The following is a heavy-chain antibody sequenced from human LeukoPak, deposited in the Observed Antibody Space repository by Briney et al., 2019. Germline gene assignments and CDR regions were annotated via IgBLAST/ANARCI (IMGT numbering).Heavy chain of an antibody. V-gene: IGHV3-30*02. Sequence: GGSLRLSCVASGFTFTTYGIHWVRQAPGKGLEWVAFVRFDGSNKYYADSVKGRFTISRDNSKNTLYVQMNSLRAEDTAVYYCAKDRSRDGYDAFDLWGQGTLVSVSS. J-gene: IGHJ3*01. CDR3: AKDRSRDGYDAFDL. CDR1: GFTFTTYG. D-gene: IGHD5-24*01. CDR2: VRFDGSNK.